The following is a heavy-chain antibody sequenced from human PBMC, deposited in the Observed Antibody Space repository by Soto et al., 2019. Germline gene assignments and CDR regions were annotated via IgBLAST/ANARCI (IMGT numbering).Heavy chain of an antibody. D-gene: IGHD2-2*01. V-gene: IGHV1-2*02. CDR2: IGPESGAT. Sequence: ASVKVSCKASGYTFTGHYIHWVRQAPEQGPEWMGEIGPESGATRYAQKFQGRVTMTRDMSITTVYMELRSLRSDDTAVYYCAREDCSSTSCYQYYYYYYGMDVWGQGTTVTAP. CDR3: AREDCSSTSCYQYYYYYYGMDV. J-gene: IGHJ6*02. CDR1: GYTFTGHY.